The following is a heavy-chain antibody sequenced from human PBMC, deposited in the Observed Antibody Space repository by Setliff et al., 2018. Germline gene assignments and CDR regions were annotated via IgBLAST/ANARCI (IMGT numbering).Heavy chain of an antibody. CDR1: GFSFNNYA. J-gene: IGHJ4*02. Sequence: GGSLRLSCEGSGFSFNNYAISWVRQLPGKRPEWVSSISGSGGRTYYADSVKGRFTVSRDDSKKILYLQMDSLRAEDTAIYYCVKDVVGYSSTWPRRDYFDCWGQGTLVTVSS. V-gene: IGHV3-23*01. CDR2: ISGSGGRT. D-gene: IGHD6-13*01. CDR3: VKDVVGYSSTWPRRDYFDC.